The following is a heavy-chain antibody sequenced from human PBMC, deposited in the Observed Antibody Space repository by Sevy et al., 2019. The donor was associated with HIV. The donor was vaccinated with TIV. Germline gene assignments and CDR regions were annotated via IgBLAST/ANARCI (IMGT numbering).Heavy chain of an antibody. CDR2: ISFSGGDT. CDR1: GFTFSTYA. J-gene: IGHJ4*02. V-gene: IGHV3-23*01. D-gene: IGHD3-10*01. Sequence: GGSLRLSCAASGFTFSTYAMTWVRQAPGKGLEWVSVISFSGGDTYYANSGKGRFTISRDNSKNTLYLQMNGLTAEDTAVYYCAKDRVSGTYYTGDFDYWGQGTLVTVSS. CDR3: AKDRVSGTYYTGDFDY.